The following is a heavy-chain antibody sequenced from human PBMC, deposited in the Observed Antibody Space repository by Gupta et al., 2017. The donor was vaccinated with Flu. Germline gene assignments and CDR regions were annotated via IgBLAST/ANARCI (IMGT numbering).Heavy chain of an antibody. D-gene: IGHD1-26*01. CDR2: ISGSGGST. CDR1: GFTFSSYA. CDR3: AKERYSGRAPLDHSYNWFDP. V-gene: IGHV3-23*01. Sequence: EVQLLESGGGLVQPGGSLRLSCAASGFTFSSYAMSWVRQAPGKGLEWVSAISGSGGSTYYADSVKGRFTISRDNSKNTLYLQMNSLRAEDTAVYYCAKERYSGRAPLDHSYNWFDPWGQGTLVTVSS. J-gene: IGHJ5*02.